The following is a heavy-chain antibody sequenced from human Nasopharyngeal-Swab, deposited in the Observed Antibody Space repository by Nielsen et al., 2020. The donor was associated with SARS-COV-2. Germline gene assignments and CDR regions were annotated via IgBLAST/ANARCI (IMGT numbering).Heavy chain of an antibody. V-gene: IGHV3-30*03. CDR3: ARNVADDSGTMWYYYYGMDV. Sequence: GESLKISCAVSGFPFSSYGMHWVRQAPGKGLEWVAVISFDGSQKYYVDSVQGRFTISGENSKNTLYMQMNSLRPEDTAVYYCARNVADDSGTMWYYYYGMDVWGQGTTVTVSS. CDR2: ISFDGSQK. J-gene: IGHJ6*02. D-gene: IGHD3-10*01. CDR1: GFPFSSYG.